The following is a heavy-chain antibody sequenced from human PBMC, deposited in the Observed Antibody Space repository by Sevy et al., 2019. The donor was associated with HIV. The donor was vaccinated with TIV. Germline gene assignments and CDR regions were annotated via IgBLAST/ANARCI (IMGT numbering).Heavy chain of an antibody. CDR2: INPNSDDT. CDR1: GYSFTAYY. Sequence: ASVKVSCKASGYSFTAYYMYWVRQAPGQGLEWMGWINPNSDDTNYAQKFQGRVIMTSDASINTAYMELSGLRFDDAAVYYCARGLTIFGVAPQKHWGQGTLVTVSS. D-gene: IGHD3-3*01. CDR3: ARGLTIFGVAPQKH. J-gene: IGHJ4*02. V-gene: IGHV1-2*02.